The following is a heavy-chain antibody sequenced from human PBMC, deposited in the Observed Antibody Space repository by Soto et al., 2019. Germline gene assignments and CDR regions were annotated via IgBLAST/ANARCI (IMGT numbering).Heavy chain of an antibody. CDR2: INHSGST. V-gene: IGHV4-34*01. J-gene: IGHJ6*02. D-gene: IGHD3-22*01. CDR3: ARRGLYYDSSGYFKPYCYYYGMDV. Sequence: SETLSLTCAVYGGSFSGYYWSWIRQPPGKGLEWIGEINHSGSTNYNPSLKSRVTISVDTSKTQFSLKLSSVTAADTAVYYCARRGLYYDSSGYFKPYCYYYGMDVWGQGTTVTVSS. CDR1: GGSFSGYY.